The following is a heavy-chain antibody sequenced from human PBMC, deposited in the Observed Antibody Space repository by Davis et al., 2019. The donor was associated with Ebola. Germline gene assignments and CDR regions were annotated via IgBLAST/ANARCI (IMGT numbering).Heavy chain of an antibody. CDR2: IGGRSDNI. V-gene: IGHV3-48*02. D-gene: IGHD3-10*01. CDR1: GFTFSSYG. J-gene: IGHJ6*02. CDR3: ARRRMGESRGAVDV. Sequence: GESLKISCEASGFTFSSYGLYWFRRAPGRGLEWLSYIGGRSDNINYADSMRGRFTIPRDNAQDSLFLHMTSLRDEDTAVYYCARRRMGESRGAVDVWGQGTTVTVSS.